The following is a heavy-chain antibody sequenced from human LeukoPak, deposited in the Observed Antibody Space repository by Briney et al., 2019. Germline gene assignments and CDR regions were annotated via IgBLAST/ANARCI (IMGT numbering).Heavy chain of an antibody. D-gene: IGHD3-22*01. CDR3: ARARITMIVVAPDY. V-gene: IGHV1-69*04. Sequence: SVKVSCKASGGTFSSYAISWVRQAPGQGLEWMGRIIPILGIANYAQKLQGRVTITADKSTSTAYMELSSLRSDDTAVYYCARARITMIVVAPDYWGQGTLVTVSS. CDR2: IIPILGIA. J-gene: IGHJ4*02. CDR1: GGTFSSYA.